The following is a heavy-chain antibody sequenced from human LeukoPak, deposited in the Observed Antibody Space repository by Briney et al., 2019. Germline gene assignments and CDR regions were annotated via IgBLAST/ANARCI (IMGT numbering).Heavy chain of an antibody. J-gene: IGHJ4*02. CDR2: ISYDGSNK. V-gene: IGHV3-30-3*01. CDR1: GFTFSSYA. CDR3: ARSKSSSSWIDY. Sequence: GGSLRLSCAASGFTFSSYAMHWVRQASGKGLEWVAVISYDGSNKYYADSVKGRFTISRDNSKNTLYLQMNSLRAEDTAVYYCARSKSSSSWIDYWGQGTLVTVSS. D-gene: IGHD6-13*01.